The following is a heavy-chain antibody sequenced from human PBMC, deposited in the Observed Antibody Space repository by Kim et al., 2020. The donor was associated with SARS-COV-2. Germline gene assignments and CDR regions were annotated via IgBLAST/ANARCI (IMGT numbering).Heavy chain of an antibody. CDR3: ATDGRSKLRYFDWAYGMDV. CDR1: GYTLTELS. Sequence: ASVKVSCKVSGYTLTELSMHWVRQAPGKGLEWMGGFDPEDGETIYAQKFQGRVTMTEDTSTDTAYMELSSLRSEDTAVYYCATDGRSKLRYFDWAYGMDVWGQGTTVTVSS. D-gene: IGHD3-9*01. CDR2: FDPEDGET. V-gene: IGHV1-24*01. J-gene: IGHJ6*02.